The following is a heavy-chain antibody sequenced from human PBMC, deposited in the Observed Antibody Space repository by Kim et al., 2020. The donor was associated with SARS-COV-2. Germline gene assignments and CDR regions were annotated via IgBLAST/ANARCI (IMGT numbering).Heavy chain of an antibody. CDR3: ARTYYDSSGYYSNDAFDI. CDR2: ISAYNGNT. D-gene: IGHD3-22*01. CDR1: GYTFTSYG. J-gene: IGHJ3*02. V-gene: IGHV1-18*01. Sequence: ASVKVSCKASGYTFTSYGISWVRQAPGQGLEWMGWISAYNGNTNYAQKLQGRVTMTTDTSTSTAYMELRSLRSDDTAVYYCARTYYDSSGYYSNDAFDIWGQGTMVTVSS.